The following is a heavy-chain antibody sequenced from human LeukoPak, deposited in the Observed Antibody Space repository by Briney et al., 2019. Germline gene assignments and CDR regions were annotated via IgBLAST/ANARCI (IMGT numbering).Heavy chain of an antibody. V-gene: IGHV4-34*01. CDR1: GGSFSGYY. D-gene: IGHD2-15*01. Sequence: SENLSLTCAVYGGSFSGYYWSWIRQPPGKGLEWIGEINHSGSTNYNPSLKSRVTISVDTSKNQFSLKLSSVTAADTAVYYCARGVVVVAASCHFDYWGQGTLVTVSS. CDR3: ARGVVVVAASCHFDY. CDR2: INHSGST. J-gene: IGHJ4*02.